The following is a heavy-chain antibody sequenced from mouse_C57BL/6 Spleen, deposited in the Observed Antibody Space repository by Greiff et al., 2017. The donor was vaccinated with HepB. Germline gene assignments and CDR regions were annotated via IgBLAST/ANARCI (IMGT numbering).Heavy chain of an antibody. D-gene: IGHD2-1*01. Sequence: EVQLQQSGPELVKPGASVKISCKASGYTFTDYYMNWVKQSHGKSLEWIGDINPNNGGTSYNQKFKGKAKLTVDKSSSTAYMALRSLTSEDSAVYYCARSRGNYLFAYWGQGTLFPVSA. CDR1: GYTFTDYY. V-gene: IGHV1-26*01. CDR2: INPNNGGT. J-gene: IGHJ3*01. CDR3: ARSRGNYLFAY.